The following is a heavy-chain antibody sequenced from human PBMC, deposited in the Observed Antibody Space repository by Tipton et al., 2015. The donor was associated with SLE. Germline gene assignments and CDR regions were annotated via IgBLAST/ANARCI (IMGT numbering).Heavy chain of an antibody. CDR2: IYTSGST. Sequence: TLSLTCTVSGGSISSHYWSWIRQPAGKGLEWIGYIYTSGSTNYNPSLKSRVTISVDTSKNQFSLKLSSVTAADTAVYYCAREPKAVAKPHYSWWGQGTLVTVSS. V-gene: IGHV4-4*09. CDR1: GGSISSHY. J-gene: IGHJ4*02. D-gene: IGHD6-19*01. CDR3: AREPKAVAKPHYSW.